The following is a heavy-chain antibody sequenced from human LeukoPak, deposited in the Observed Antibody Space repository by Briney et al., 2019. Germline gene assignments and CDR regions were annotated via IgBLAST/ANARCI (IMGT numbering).Heavy chain of an antibody. D-gene: IGHD1-26*01. Sequence: QPGGSLRLSCAASGFTFSSYEMNWVRQAPGKGLEWVSYISSGGSTIYYADSVKGRFTISRDNAKNSLYLQMDSLRAEDTAVYYCAREWEGFDYWGQGTLVTVSS. J-gene: IGHJ4*02. CDR1: GFTFSSYE. CDR3: AREWEGFDY. V-gene: IGHV3-48*03. CDR2: ISSGGSTI.